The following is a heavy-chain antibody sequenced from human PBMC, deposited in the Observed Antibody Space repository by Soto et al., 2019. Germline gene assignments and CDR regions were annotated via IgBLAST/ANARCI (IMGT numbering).Heavy chain of an antibody. CDR1: GFTFSGSA. D-gene: IGHD3-22*01. CDR3: TEYYYDSSGYSPGY. V-gene: IGHV3-73*01. Sequence: GGSLRLSCAASGFTFSGSAMHWVRQASGKGLEWVGRIRSKANSYATAYAASVKGRFTISRDDSKNTAYLQMNSLKTEDTAVYYCTEYYYDSSGYSPGYWGQGTLVTVSS. J-gene: IGHJ4*02. CDR2: IRSKANSYAT.